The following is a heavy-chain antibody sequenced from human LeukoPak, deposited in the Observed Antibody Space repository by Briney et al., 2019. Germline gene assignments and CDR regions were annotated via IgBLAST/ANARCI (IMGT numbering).Heavy chain of an antibody. V-gene: IGHV3-74*03. Sequence: GGSLRLSCVASGFTFSSYWMHWVRQAPGKGLVWVSRINSDGSSTKCADSVKGRFTISRDNAKNTLYLQMNSLRAEDTAVYYCARRGASTGAFDIWGQGTMVTVSS. CDR3: ARRGASTGAFDI. J-gene: IGHJ3*02. CDR2: INSDGSST. D-gene: IGHD1-26*01. CDR1: GFTFSSYW.